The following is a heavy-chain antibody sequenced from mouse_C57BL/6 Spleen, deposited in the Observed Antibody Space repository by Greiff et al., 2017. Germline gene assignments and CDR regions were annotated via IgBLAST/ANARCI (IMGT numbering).Heavy chain of an antibody. D-gene: IGHD2-2*01. V-gene: IGHV1-52*01. CDR2: IYPSDSET. Sequence: QVQLQQPGAELVRPGSSVKLSCKASGYTFTSYWMHWVKQRPIQGLEWIGNIYPSDSETHYNQKFKDKATLTVDKSSSTAYMQLSSLTSEDSAVYYCARVGSGYDDDVDYWGQGTSVTVSS. CDR1: GYTFTSYW. J-gene: IGHJ4*01. CDR3: ARVGSGYDDDVDY.